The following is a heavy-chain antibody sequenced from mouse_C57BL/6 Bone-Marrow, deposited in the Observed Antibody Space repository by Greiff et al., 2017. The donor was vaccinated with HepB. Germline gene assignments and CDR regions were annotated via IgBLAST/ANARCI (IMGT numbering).Heavy chain of an antibody. J-gene: IGHJ4*01. D-gene: IGHD1-1*01. CDR2: INPSTGGT. Sequence: EVQLQESGPELVKPGASVKISCKASGYSFTGYYMNWVKQSPEKSLEWIGEINPSTGGTTYNQKFKAKATLTVDKSSSTAYMQLKSLTSEDSAVYYCARRPLLGGAMDYWGQGTSVTVYS. V-gene: IGHV1-42*01. CDR3: ARRPLLGGAMDY. CDR1: GYSFTGYY.